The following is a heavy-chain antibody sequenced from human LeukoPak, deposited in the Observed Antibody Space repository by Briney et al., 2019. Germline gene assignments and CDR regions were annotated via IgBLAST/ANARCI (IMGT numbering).Heavy chain of an antibody. CDR2: MNPNSGNT. CDR3: ARLENSSGWYRTYYFDY. Sequence: AASVKVSCKASGYTFTSYDINWVRQATGQGLEWMGWMNPNSGNTGYAQKFQGRVTMTRNTSISTAYMELSSLRSEDTAVYYCARLENSSGWYRTYYFDYWGQGTRVTVSS. CDR1: GYTFTSYD. D-gene: IGHD6-19*01. V-gene: IGHV1-8*01. J-gene: IGHJ4*02.